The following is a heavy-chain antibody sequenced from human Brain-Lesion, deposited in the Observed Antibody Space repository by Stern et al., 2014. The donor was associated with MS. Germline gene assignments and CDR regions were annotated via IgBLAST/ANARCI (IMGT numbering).Heavy chain of an antibody. D-gene: IGHD1-26*01. CDR3: AKTIVGES. Sequence: EVQLVESGGGLVQPGGSLRLSCVGSGFPFSNYAMTWVRPAPGKGLEWVSAISGSDSSTYYADSMRGRFSISRDNSKSTVFLQMNSLRADDTATYFGAKTIVGESWGQGALVTVSS. CDR2: ISGSDSST. V-gene: IGHV3-23*04. CDR1: GFPFSNYA. J-gene: IGHJ5*02.